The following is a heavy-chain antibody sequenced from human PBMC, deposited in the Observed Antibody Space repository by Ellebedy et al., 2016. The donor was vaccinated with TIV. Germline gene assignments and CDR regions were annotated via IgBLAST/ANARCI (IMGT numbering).Heavy chain of an antibody. Sequence: SETLSLTCTVSGGSVSSGSYYWSWIRQPPGKGLEWIGYIYYSGSTNYNPSLKSRVTISVDTSKNQFSLKLSSVTAADTAVYYCARDRYGVSDYWGQGTLVTVSS. D-gene: IGHD4-17*01. CDR3: ARDRYGVSDY. CDR2: IYYSGST. V-gene: IGHV4-61*01. J-gene: IGHJ4*02. CDR1: GGSVSSGSYY.